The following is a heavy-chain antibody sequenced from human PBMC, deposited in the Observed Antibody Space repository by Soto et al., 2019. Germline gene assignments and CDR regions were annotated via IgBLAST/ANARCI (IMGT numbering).Heavy chain of an antibody. Sequence: SETLSLTCTVSGGSLSSGGYYWSWIRQHPGKGLEWIGYIYYSGSTYYNPSLKSRVTISVDTSKNQFSLKLSSVTAADTAVYYCARAELVVVAATELYYFDYWGQGTLVTVSS. D-gene: IGHD2-15*01. CDR3: ARAELVVVAATELYYFDY. CDR1: GGSLSSGGYY. V-gene: IGHV4-31*03. CDR2: IYYSGST. J-gene: IGHJ4*02.